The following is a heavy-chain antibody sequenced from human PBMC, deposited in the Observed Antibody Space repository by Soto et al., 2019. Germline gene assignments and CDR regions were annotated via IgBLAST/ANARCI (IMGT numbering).Heavy chain of an antibody. Sequence: PSETLSLTCAVSGGSVSSGGYSWSWIRQPPGKGLEWIGYIYHSGSSYYNPSLKSRVTISVDRSKNHFSLKLTSVTAADTAVYYCARPGGSGWFYFDSWGQGSQVTVPQ. CDR1: GGSVSSGGYS. J-gene: IGHJ4*02. V-gene: IGHV4-30-2*01. CDR3: ARPGGSGWFYFDS. D-gene: IGHD6-13*01. CDR2: IYHSGSS.